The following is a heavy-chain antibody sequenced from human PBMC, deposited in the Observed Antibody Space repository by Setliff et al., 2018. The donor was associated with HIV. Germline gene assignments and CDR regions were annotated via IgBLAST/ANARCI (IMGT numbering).Heavy chain of an antibody. D-gene: IGHD2-15*01. V-gene: IGHV1-46*01. J-gene: IGHJ5*02. Sequence: ASVKVSCKASGYTFTSYYIHWVRQAPGQGLEWMGVIHPSGCSTSYAQSFQDRVSMTRDTSTSTVYMELSSLRSEDTAVYYCAGVRYCSGGSCYGGEYWFDPWGQGTLVTVSS. CDR1: GYTFTSYY. CDR3: AGVRYCSGGSCYGGEYWFDP. CDR2: IHPSGCST.